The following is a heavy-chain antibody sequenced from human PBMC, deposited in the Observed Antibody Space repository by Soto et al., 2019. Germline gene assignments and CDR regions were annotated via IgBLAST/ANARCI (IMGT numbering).Heavy chain of an antibody. CDR3: ATESQKSPHSSGYYLKQNWFDP. CDR2: ISYDGSNK. V-gene: IGHV3-30-3*01. Sequence: GGSLRLSCAASGFTFSSYAMHWVRQAPGKGLEWVAVISYDGSNKYYADSVKGRFTISRDNSKNTLYLQMNSLRAEDTAVYYCATESQKSPHSSGYYLKQNWFDPWGQGTLVTVSS. CDR1: GFTFSSYA. J-gene: IGHJ5*02. D-gene: IGHD3-22*01.